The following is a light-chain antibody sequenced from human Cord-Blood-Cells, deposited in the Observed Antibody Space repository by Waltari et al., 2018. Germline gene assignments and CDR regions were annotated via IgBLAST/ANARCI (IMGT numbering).Light chain of an antibody. CDR1: SSDVGTYNL. CDR3: CSYAGSSPWV. J-gene: IGLJ3*02. V-gene: IGLV2-23*01. Sequence: QSALTQPASVSGSPGQSITISCTGTSSDVGTYNLVPWYQQHPGKAPTRMIEEGSKRPAGVATRFSGSKAGNTASRTISGLQAEDEADYYCCSYAGSSPWVFGGGTKLTVL. CDR2: EGS.